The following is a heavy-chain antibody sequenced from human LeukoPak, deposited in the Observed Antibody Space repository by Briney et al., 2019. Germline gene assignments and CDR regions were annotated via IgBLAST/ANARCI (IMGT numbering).Heavy chain of an antibody. Sequence: PSQTLSLTCTVSGGSISSGGYYWSWIRQHPGKGLEWIGYIYYSGSTNYNPSLKSRVTISVDTSKNQFSLKLSSVTAADTAVYYCARSLTTPLYGMDVWGQGTTVTVSS. D-gene: IGHD4-11*01. CDR1: GGSISSGGYY. V-gene: IGHV4-31*03. J-gene: IGHJ6*02. CDR2: IYYSGST. CDR3: ARSLTTPLYGMDV.